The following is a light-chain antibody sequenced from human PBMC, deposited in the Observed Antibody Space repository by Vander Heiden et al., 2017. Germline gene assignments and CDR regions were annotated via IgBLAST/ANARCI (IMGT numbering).Light chain of an antibody. CDR2: WAS. Sequence: DIVMAQSPDSLAVSLGERATINCKSSQSVLYSSNNKNYLAWYQQKPGQPPKLLIYWASTREYGVHDRFSGSGSGTDFTLTISSLQAEDVAVYYCQQYYPNPRSITFGQGTRLEIK. CDR1: QSVLYSSNNKNY. J-gene: IGKJ5*01. CDR3: QQYYPNPRSIT. V-gene: IGKV4-1*01.